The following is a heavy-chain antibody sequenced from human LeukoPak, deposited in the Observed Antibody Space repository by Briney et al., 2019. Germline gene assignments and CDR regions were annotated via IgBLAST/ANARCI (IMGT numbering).Heavy chain of an antibody. CDR1: GFTFSSYG. J-gene: IGHJ4*02. CDR2: IWYDGSNK. D-gene: IGHD6-13*01. CDR3: ARRSSSWGVLDY. Sequence: PGGSLRLSCAASGFTFSSYGMHWVRQAPGKGLEWVAVIWYDGSNKYYADSVKGRFTISRDNSKNTLYLQMNSLRAEDTAVYYCARRSSSWGVLDYWGQGTLVTVSS. V-gene: IGHV3-33*01.